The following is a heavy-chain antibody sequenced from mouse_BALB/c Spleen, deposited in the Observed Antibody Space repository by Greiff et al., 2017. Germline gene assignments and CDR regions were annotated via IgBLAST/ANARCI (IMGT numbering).Heavy chain of an antibody. CDR3: AREHYYGSSFAMDY. D-gene: IGHD1-1*01. CDR2: ISSGGSYT. Sequence: EVQGVESGGGLVKPGGSLKLSCAASGFTFSSYAMSWVRQSPEKRLEWVAEISSGGSYTYYPDTVTGRFTISRDNAKNTLYLERSSLSSEDTAMYYCAREHYYGSSFAMDYWGQGTSVTVSS. V-gene: IGHV5-9-4*01. CDR1: GFTFSSYA. J-gene: IGHJ4*01.